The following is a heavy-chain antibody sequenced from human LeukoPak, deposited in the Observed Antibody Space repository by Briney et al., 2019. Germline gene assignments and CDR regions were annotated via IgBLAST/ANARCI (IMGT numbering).Heavy chain of an antibody. D-gene: IGHD5-18*01. Sequence: SETLSLTCTVSGGSISSYYWSWIRQPPGKGLEWIGYIYYSGSTNYNPSLKSRVTISVDTSKNQFSLRLSSVTAADTAVYYCARAEAATAPFDYWGQGTLVTVSS. J-gene: IGHJ4*02. CDR3: ARAEAATAPFDY. CDR1: GGSISSYY. CDR2: IYYSGST. V-gene: IGHV4-59*01.